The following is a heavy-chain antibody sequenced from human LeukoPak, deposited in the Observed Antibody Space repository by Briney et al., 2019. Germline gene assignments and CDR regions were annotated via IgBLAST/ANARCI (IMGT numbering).Heavy chain of an antibody. J-gene: IGHJ5*02. D-gene: IGHD1-1*01. CDR1: GGSFSGYY. V-gene: IGHV4-34*01. CDR2: INHSGST. CDR3: ARGFVSHRPYRPVP. Sequence: SETLSLTCAVYGGSFSGYYWSWIRQPPGKGLEWIGEINHSGSTNYNPSLKSRVTISVDTSKNQFSLKLSSVTAADTAVYYCARGFVSHRPYRPVPWGQGTLVTVSS.